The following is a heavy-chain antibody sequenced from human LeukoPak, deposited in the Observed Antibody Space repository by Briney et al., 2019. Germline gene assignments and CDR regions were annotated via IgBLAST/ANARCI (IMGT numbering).Heavy chain of an antibody. J-gene: IGHJ5*02. CDR1: GGSISSRPYC. D-gene: IGHD2-15*01. CDR3: ARVDGSCSGGSCPSGNWFDP. CDR2: FYYSGST. V-gene: IGHV4-39*01. Sequence: SETLSLTCTVSGGSISSRPYCWGWIRQPPGKGLEWLGSFYYSGSTYYKPSLKSRVTISVDTSKNQISLKLSSVTAADTAVYYCARVDGSCSGGSCPSGNWFDPWGQGTLVTVSS.